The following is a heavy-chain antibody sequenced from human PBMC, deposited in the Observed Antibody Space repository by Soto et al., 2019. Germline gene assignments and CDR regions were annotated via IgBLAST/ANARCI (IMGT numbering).Heavy chain of an antibody. CDR2: IWYDGSNT. Sequence: GGSLRLSCAASGFTFSSYGMHWVRQAPGKGRGWVAGIWYDGSNTYYADSVKGRFTISRDNSKNTLYLQMNSLRAEGTAVYYCARDRGTVTSSGFDYWGQGTLVTVSS. CDR3: ARDRGTVTSSGFDY. CDR1: GFTFSSYG. V-gene: IGHV3-33*01. D-gene: IGHD4-17*01. J-gene: IGHJ4*02.